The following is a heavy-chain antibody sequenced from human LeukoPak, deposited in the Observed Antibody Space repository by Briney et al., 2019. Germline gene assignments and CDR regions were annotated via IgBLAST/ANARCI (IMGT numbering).Heavy chain of an antibody. Sequence: GASVKVSCKASGYTFTSYGISWVRQAPGQGLEWMGWISAYNGNTNYAQKLQGRVTMTTDTSTSTAYMELRSLRSDDTAVYYCARGALITMVRGVIGGSWFDPWGQGTLVTVSS. CDR2: ISAYNGNT. D-gene: IGHD3-10*01. J-gene: IGHJ5*02. CDR1: GYTFTSYG. CDR3: ARGALITMVRGVIGGSWFDP. V-gene: IGHV1-18*01.